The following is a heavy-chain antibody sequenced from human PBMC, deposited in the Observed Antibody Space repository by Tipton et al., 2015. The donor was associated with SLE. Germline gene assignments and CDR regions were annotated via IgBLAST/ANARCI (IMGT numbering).Heavy chain of an antibody. V-gene: IGHV3-7*01. J-gene: IGHJ3*02. CDR2: IKQDGSEQ. Sequence: GSLRLSCAASGFTFRSYWMSWVRQAPGTGLEWVANIKQDGSEQYYVDSVKGRFTISRDNAKNSLYVQMNSLRAEDTAVYYCARESHSYDAFDIWGQGTMVTVSS. D-gene: IGHD5-18*01. CDR1: GFTFRSYW. CDR3: ARESHSYDAFDI.